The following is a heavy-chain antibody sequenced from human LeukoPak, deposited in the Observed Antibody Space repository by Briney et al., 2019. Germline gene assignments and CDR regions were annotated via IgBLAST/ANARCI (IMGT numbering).Heavy chain of an antibody. CDR2: IYHSGST. V-gene: IGHV4-30-4*08. CDR1: GGSISSGDYY. J-gene: IGHJ5*02. Sequence: SETLSLTCTVSGGSISSGDYYWSWIRQPPGKGLEWIGYIYHSGSTYYNPSLKSRVTISVDTSTNQFSLKLSSVTAADTAVYYCAREWYYYDSSGPGWFDPWGQGTLVTVSS. D-gene: IGHD3-22*01. CDR3: AREWYYYDSSGPGWFDP.